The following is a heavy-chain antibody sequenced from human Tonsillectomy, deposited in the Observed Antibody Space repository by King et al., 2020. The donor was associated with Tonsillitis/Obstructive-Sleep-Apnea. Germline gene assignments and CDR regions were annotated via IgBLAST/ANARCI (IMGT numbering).Heavy chain of an antibody. Sequence: VQLVESGGGLVKPGGSLRLSCAASGFTFSNAWKSWVRQAPGKGLECVGRIKSKTDGGTTDYAAPVKGRFTISRDDSKNTLYLQMNSLKTEDTAVYYCTGRAKRYCSGGSCETDAFDIRGQGTMVTVSS. CDR3: TGRAKRYCSGGSCETDAFDI. J-gene: IGHJ3*02. CDR2: IKSKTDGGTT. D-gene: IGHD2-15*01. CDR1: GFTFSNAW. V-gene: IGHV3-15*01.